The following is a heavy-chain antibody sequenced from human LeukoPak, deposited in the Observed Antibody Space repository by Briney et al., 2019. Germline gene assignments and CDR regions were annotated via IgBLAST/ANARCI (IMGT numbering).Heavy chain of an antibody. CDR3: VRGYGSGTSPSDY. J-gene: IGHJ4*02. Sequence: SETLSLTCTVSGGPIRSNYWSWIRQPAGKGLEWIGRIYATDLTNYNPSLMGRVTMSVDLSKNGLSLSLTSVTAADTAMYYCVRGYGSGTSPSDYWGQGALVIVSS. D-gene: IGHD3-10*01. CDR1: GGPIRSNY. CDR2: IYATDLT. V-gene: IGHV4-4*07.